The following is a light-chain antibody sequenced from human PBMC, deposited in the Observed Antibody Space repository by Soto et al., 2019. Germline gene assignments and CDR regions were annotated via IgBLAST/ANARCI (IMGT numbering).Light chain of an antibody. CDR1: SSDVGGYKF. Sequence: QSALTQPASVSGSPGQSITISCTGTSSDVGGYKFVSWYQQHPGKAPKLMISDVSNRPSGVSNRFSGSKSGNTAFLTISGLQAEDEADYYYSSYSNSSTLVLFGGGTKVTVL. CDR2: DVS. J-gene: IGLJ3*02. V-gene: IGLV2-14*01. CDR3: SSYSNSSTLVL.